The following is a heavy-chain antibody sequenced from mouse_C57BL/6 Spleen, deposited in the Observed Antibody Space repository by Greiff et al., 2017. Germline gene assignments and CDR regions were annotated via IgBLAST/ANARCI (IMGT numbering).Heavy chain of an antibody. CDR3: ARGPSYYGSDWFAY. V-gene: IGHV1-52*01. J-gene: IGHJ3*01. CDR2: IDPSDSET. Sequence: QVQLQQPGAELVRPGSSVKLSCKASGYTFTSYWMHWVKQRPIQGLEWIGNIDPSDSETHYNQKFKDKATLTVDKSSSTAYMQLSSLTSEDSAVXDCARGPSYYGSDWFAYWGQGTLVTVSA. CDR1: GYTFTSYW. D-gene: IGHD1-1*01.